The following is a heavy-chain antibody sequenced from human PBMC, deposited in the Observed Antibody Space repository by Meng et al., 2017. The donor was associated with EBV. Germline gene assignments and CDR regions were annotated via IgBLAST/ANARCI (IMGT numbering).Heavy chain of an antibody. V-gene: IGHV3-23*01. J-gene: IGHJ5*01. CDR2: IGGSGGII. CDR1: GFSFNTYG. D-gene: IGHD2-15*01. CDR3: AKSRGWDLLAWLDS. Sequence: EVQLLGVGGALVQPGGSLRLSCTVSGFSFNTYGVAWVRQAPGKGPEWVAGIGGSGGIINYADSVKGRFTISTDKSKNTLFLQMNSLRVEDTAIYYCAKSRGWDLLAWLDSWGHGTLVTVSS.